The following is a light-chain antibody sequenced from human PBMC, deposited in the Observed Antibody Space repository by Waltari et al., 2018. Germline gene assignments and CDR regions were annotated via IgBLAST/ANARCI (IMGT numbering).Light chain of an antibody. CDR1: SSHIGDHV. V-gene: IGLV1-44*01. CDR3: AAWDDRMNGHWV. CDR2: RND. J-gene: IGLJ3*02. Sequence: QSVLTQPPSASGTPGQRVTIPCSGSSSHIGDHVANWYQQLPGKAPNLLTYRNDPRPSGFPDRFSASKSGTSASLAISGLQSEDEADYYCAAWDDRMNGHWVFGGGTKVTVL.